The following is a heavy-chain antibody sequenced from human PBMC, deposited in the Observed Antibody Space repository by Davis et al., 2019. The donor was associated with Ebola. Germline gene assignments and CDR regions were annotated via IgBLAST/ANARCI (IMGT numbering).Heavy chain of an antibody. CDR2: IIPTLGIA. J-gene: IGHJ4*02. CDR3: ARDSGKYQLLIGPFDY. CDR1: GGTFSSYA. V-gene: IGHV1-69*04. Sequence: SVKVSCKASGGTFSSYAISWVRQAPGQGLEWMGRIIPTLGIANYAQKFQGRVTITADKSTSTAYMELSSLRSEDTAVYYCARDSGKYQLLIGPFDYWGQGTLVTVSS. D-gene: IGHD2-2*01.